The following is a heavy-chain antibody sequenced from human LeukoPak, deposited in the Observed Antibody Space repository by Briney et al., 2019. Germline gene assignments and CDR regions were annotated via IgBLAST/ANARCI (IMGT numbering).Heavy chain of an antibody. V-gene: IGHV3-23*01. Sequence: PGGSLRLSCAASGFTFSSYAMSWVRQAPGKGLEWVSALSGSGGSTYYADSVKVRFTISRDNSKNTLYLQMNNLRAEDTAVYYCAKDLVGATYYYYYYMDVWGKGTTVTVSS. D-gene: IGHD1-26*01. J-gene: IGHJ6*03. CDR3: AKDLVGATYYYYYYMDV. CDR1: GFTFSSYA. CDR2: LSGSGGST.